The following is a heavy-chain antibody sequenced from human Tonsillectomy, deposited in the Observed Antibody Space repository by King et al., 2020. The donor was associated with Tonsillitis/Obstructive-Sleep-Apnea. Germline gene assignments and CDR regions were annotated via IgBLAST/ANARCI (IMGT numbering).Heavy chain of an antibody. CDR2: IWYDGSNK. V-gene: IGHV3-33*01. D-gene: IGHD6-19*01. CDR1: GFTFSSYG. J-gene: IGHJ3*02. Sequence: VQLVESGGGVVQPGRSLRLSCAASGFTFSSYGMHWVRQAPGKGLEWVAVIWYDGSNKYYADSVKGRFNISIDNSKNTMYLQMNSLRAENTAVYYCARDESIGYSSGWSGAFDIWGQGTIVTVSS. CDR3: ARDESIGYSSGWSGAFDI.